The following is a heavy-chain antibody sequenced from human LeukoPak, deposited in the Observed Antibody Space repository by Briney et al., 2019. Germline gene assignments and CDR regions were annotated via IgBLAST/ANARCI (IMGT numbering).Heavy chain of an antibody. CDR1: GFTFSSYA. CDR3: AKGSYYYDSADYLDY. V-gene: IGHV3-23*01. Sequence: GGSLRLSCAASGFTFSSYAMSWVRQAPGKGLEWVSTLSGSGGNTYYADSVKGRVTISRDNSKNTLYLQMNSLRAEDTAVYHCAKGSYYYDSADYLDYWGQGTLVTVSS. J-gene: IGHJ4*02. CDR2: LSGSGGNT. D-gene: IGHD3-22*01.